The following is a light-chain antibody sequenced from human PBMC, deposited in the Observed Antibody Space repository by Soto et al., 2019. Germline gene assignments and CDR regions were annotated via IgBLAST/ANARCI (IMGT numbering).Light chain of an antibody. CDR1: QGLASREGNTY. V-gene: IGKV2-30*01. CDR3: MQGTHWPYT. J-gene: IGKJ2*01. Sequence: DAVLTQSPLSLPVTLGQPATISCRSSQGLASREGNTYLNWFQQRPGQSPRRLIYKVSNRDSGVPDKFSGSGSGTDFTLKIRRVEAEDVGVYYCMQGTHWPYTFGQGTKLEIK. CDR2: KVS.